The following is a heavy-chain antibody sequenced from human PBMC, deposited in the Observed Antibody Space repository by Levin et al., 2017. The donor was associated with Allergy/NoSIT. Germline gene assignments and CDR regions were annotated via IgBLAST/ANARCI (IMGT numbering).Heavy chain of an antibody. CDR3: ARVRTSFLEWLSSTRWFDP. Sequence: SETLSLTCAVYGGSFSGYYWSWIRQPPGKGLEWIGEINHSGSTNYNPSLKSRVTISVDTSKNQFSLKLSSVTAADTAVYYCARVRTSFLEWLSSTRWFDPWGQGTLVTVSS. J-gene: IGHJ5*02. D-gene: IGHD3-3*01. V-gene: IGHV4-34*01. CDR1: GGSFSGYY. CDR2: INHSGST.